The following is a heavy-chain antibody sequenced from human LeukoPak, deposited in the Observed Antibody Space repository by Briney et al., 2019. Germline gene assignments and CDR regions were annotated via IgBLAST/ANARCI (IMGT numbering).Heavy chain of an antibody. Sequence: PGGSLRLSCAASGFTFSSYEMNWVRQAPGKGLEWVSYISSSGSTIYYADSVKGRFISSRDNTKNSLYLQMNSLRAEDTATYYCARDLRIVSGSYLDYWGQGTLVTVSS. CDR1: GFTFSSYE. J-gene: IGHJ4*02. CDR2: ISSSGSTI. CDR3: ARDLRIVSGSYLDY. D-gene: IGHD1-26*01. V-gene: IGHV3-48*03.